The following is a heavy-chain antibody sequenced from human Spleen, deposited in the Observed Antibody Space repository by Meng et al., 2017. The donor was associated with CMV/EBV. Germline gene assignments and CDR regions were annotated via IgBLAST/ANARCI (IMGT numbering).Heavy chain of an antibody. CDR2: ISSSGSTI. D-gene: IGHD1-26*01. V-gene: IGHV3-11*01. J-gene: IGHJ3*02. Sequence: SGFTFSDYYMSWIRQAPGKGLGWVSYISSSGSTIYYADSVGGGFTISRDNAKNSLYLQMNSLRAKDTAVYYCARGIVGATLDAFDIWGQGTMVTVSS. CDR1: GFTFSDYY. CDR3: ARGIVGATLDAFDI.